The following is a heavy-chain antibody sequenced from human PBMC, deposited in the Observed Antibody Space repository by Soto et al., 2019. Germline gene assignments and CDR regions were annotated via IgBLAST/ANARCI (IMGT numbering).Heavy chain of an antibody. CDR2: IYYSGST. V-gene: IGHV4-31*03. CDR1: GGSISSGGYY. D-gene: IGHD5-12*01. Sequence: TLSLTCTXSGGSISSGGYYWSWIRQHPGKGLEWIGYIYYSGSTYYNPSLKSRVTISVDTSKNQFTLKLSSVTAADTAVYYCASSIVATKADYYYYYMDVWGKGTTVTSP. J-gene: IGHJ6*03. CDR3: ASSIVATKADYYYYYMDV.